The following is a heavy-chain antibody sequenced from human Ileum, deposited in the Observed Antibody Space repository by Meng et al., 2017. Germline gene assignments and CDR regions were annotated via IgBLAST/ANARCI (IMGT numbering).Heavy chain of an antibody. D-gene: IGHD1-26*01. V-gene: IGHV3-30*01. J-gene: IGHJ6*02. CDR3: ARDRGSYYGSYYYGMDV. CDR2: ISYDGSKK. CDR1: GFTFSSYA. Sequence: GESLKISCAASGFTFSSYAMHWVRQAPGKGLEGVAVISYDGSKKYYADSVKGRFTISRDNSKNTLYLQMKSLRAEDTAVYYCARDRGSYYGSYYYGMDVWGQGTTVTVSS.